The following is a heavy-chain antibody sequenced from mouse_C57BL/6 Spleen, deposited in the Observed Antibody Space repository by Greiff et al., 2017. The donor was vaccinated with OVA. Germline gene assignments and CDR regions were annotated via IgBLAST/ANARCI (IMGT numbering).Heavy chain of an antibody. V-gene: IGHV1-61*01. CDR3: AREGPHNYGSSLSYFDY. CDR1: GYTFTSYW. Sequence: QVQLQQPGAELVRPGSSVKLSCKASGYTFTSYWMDWVKQRPGQGLEWIGNIYPSDSETHYNQKFKDKATLTVDKSSSTAYMQLSSLTSEDSAVYYCAREGPHNYGSSLSYFDYWGQGTTLTVSS. D-gene: IGHD1-1*01. J-gene: IGHJ2*01. CDR2: IYPSDSET.